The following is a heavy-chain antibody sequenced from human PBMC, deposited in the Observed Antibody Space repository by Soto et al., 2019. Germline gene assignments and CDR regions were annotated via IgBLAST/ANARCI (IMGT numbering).Heavy chain of an antibody. CDR2: ISAYNGNT. CDR3: ARFRNYDSSGYYPFWHYSGMDA. J-gene: IGHJ6*02. CDR1: GDTFTSYG. V-gene: IGHV1-18*01. Sequence: VASVKVSCKASGDTFTSYGISWVRQAPGQGLEWMGWISAYNGNTNYAQKLQGRVTMTTDTSTSTAYMELRSLRSDDTAVYYCARFRNYDSSGYYPFWHYSGMDAWGQGTTVTVS. D-gene: IGHD3-22*01.